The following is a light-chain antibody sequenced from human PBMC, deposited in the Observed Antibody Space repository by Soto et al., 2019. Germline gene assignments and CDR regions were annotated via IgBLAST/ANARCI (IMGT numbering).Light chain of an antibody. Sequence: QSVLTQPASVSGSPGQSITISCTGPSSDVVSYNLVSWYQQHPGKAPKLMIYEASKRPSGISNRFSGFKSGNAASLTISGLQAEDEADYYCFSYAGNSLNYVFGTGTKLTVL. J-gene: IGLJ1*01. CDR2: EAS. V-gene: IGLV2-23*01. CDR3: FSYAGNSLNYV. CDR1: SSDVVSYNL.